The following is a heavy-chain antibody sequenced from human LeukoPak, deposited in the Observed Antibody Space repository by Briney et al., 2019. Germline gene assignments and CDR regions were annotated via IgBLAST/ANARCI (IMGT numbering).Heavy chain of an antibody. V-gene: IGHV4-59*01. Sequence: PSETLSLTSTVSGGSISSYYWSWIRQPPGKGLEGIGYIYYSGNTNNNPSLKSRVTISVDTSKNQFSLKLSSVTAADTAVYYCARTYYGSGSFRYYFDYWGQGTLVTVSS. CDR3: ARTYYGSGSFRYYFDY. CDR1: GGSISSYY. CDR2: IYYSGNT. D-gene: IGHD3-10*01. J-gene: IGHJ4*02.